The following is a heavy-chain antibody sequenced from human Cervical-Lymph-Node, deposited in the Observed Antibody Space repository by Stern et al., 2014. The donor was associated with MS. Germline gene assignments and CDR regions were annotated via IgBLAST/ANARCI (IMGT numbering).Heavy chain of an antibody. J-gene: IGHJ6*01. CDR3: AREVGSLAMDV. CDR2: IPHIFGSA. D-gene: IGHD1-1*01. Sequence: VQLVQSGAEVKKPGSSVKVSCKASGDTFTDYAISWVRQAPGQGPEWMGRIPHIFGSADYAQKFQGRLTITADKSTSTAYMDLSSLTSEDTSVYYCAREVGSLAMDVWGQGTTVIVSS. CDR1: GDTFTDYA. V-gene: IGHV1-69*06.